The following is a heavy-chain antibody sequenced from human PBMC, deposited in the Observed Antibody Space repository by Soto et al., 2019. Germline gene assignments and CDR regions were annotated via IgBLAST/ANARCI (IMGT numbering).Heavy chain of an antibody. D-gene: IGHD3-22*01. CDR2: ISSSSSYI. Sequence: EVQLVESGGGLVKPGGSLRLSCAASGFTFSSYSMNWVRQAPGKGLEWVSSISSSSSYIYYADSVKGRFTISRDNAKNSLYLQMNSLRAEDTAVYYCARQYFVDSSGYYQDDAFDIWGQGTMVTVSS. CDR3: ARQYFVDSSGYYQDDAFDI. V-gene: IGHV3-21*01. CDR1: GFTFSSYS. J-gene: IGHJ3*02.